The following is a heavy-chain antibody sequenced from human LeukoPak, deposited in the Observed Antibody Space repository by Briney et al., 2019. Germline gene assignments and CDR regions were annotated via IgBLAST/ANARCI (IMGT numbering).Heavy chain of an antibody. CDR3: ARHKPPLPGYCSGGSCYGRGMDV. V-gene: IGHV4-59*08. Sequence: SETLSLTCTVSGGSISSYYWTWIRQPPGKGLEWIGYIYYSGSTNYNPSLNSRVTISVDTSKNQFSLKLSSVTAADTAVYYCARHKPPLPGYCSGGSCYGRGMDVWGQGTTVTVSS. J-gene: IGHJ6*02. D-gene: IGHD2-15*01. CDR2: IYYSGST. CDR1: GGSISSYY.